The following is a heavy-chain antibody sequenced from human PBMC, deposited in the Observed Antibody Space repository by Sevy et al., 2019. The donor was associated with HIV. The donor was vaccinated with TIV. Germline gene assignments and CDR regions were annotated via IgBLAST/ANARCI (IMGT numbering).Heavy chain of an antibody. CDR2: IYRGGST. V-gene: IGHV3-53*01. J-gene: IGHJ5*02. CDR3: ARGYDSSGYSMGWFDP. CDR1: GFTVSSNY. Sequence: GGSLRLSCAASGFTVSSNYMSWVRQAPGKGLEWVSVIYRGGSTYYAETVKGRFTISRDNSKNTLYLQMNSLRAEDTAVYYCARGYDSSGYSMGWFDPWGQGALVTVSS. D-gene: IGHD3-22*01.